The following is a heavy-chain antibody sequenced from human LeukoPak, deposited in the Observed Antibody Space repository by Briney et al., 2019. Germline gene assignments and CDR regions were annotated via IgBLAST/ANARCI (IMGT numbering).Heavy chain of an antibody. J-gene: IGHJ6*03. V-gene: IGHV4-59*01. CDR3: ARGISWVYYYYYYMDV. CDR1: GGSISSYY. CDR2: IYCSGST. Sequence: SETLSLTCTVSGGSISSYYWSWIRQPPGKGLEWIGYIYCSGSTNYNPSLKSRVTIPVDTSKNQFSLKLSSVTAADTAVYYCARGISWVYYYYYYMDVWGKGTTVTVSS.